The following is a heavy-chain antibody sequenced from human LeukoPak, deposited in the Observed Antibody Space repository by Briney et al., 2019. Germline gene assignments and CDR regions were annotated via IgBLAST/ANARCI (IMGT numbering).Heavy chain of an antibody. CDR2: ISGSGGST. CDR3: ARDERLIMLRGVGYYFDY. J-gene: IGHJ4*02. CDR1: RFTFSSCA. D-gene: IGHD3-10*01. Sequence: QPGGSLRLSCAASRFTFSSCAMSWVRQAPGKGLEWVSAISGSGGSTYYADSVKGRFTISRDNAKNSLYLQMDSLRAEDTAVYYCARDERLIMLRGVGYYFDYWGQGTLVTVSS. V-gene: IGHV3-23*01.